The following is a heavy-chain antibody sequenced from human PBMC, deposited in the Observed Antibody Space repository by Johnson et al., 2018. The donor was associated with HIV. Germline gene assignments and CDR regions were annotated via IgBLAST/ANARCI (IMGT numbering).Heavy chain of an antibody. J-gene: IGHJ3*02. D-gene: IGHD3-22*01. V-gene: IGHV3-33*06. Sequence: QMLLVESGGGVVQPGRSLRLSCAASGFTFNSYGMHWVRQAPGKGLEWVALIWYDGSNKYYADSVKGRFTISRDNSKNTLYLQMNSLRAEDTAVYYCAKDFGIVVVKSAFDIWGQGTMVTVSS. CDR2: IWYDGSNK. CDR1: GFTFNSYG. CDR3: AKDFGIVVVKSAFDI.